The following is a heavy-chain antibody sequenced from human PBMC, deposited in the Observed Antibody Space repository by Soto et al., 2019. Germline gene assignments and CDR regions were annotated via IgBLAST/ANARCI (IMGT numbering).Heavy chain of an antibody. J-gene: IGHJ6*02. V-gene: IGHV3-23*01. Sequence: GGSLRLSCAASGFTFSSYAMSWVRQAPGKGLEWVSAISGSGGSTYYADSVKVRFTISRDNSKNTLYLQMNRLRAEDTAVYYCAKDPVYYYDSSGYYPTPRLGYWMDVWGQGTTVTVSS. CDR2: ISGSGGST. CDR1: GFTFSSYA. CDR3: AKDPVYYYDSSGYYPTPRLGYWMDV. D-gene: IGHD3-22*01.